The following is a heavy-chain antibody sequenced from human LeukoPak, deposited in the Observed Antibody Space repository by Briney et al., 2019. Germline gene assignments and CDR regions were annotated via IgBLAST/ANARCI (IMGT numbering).Heavy chain of an antibody. V-gene: IGHV4-30-2*01. J-gene: IGHJ4*02. CDR3: ARHRVGYCSSTSCLIGDFDY. Sequence: SQTLSLTCTVSGGSISSGGYYWSWIRQPPGKGLEWIGYIYHSGSTNYNPSLKSRVTISVDTSKNQFSLKLSSVTAADTAVYYCARHRVGYCSSTSCLIGDFDYWGQGTLVTVSS. CDR1: GGSISSGGYY. CDR2: IYHSGST. D-gene: IGHD2-2*01.